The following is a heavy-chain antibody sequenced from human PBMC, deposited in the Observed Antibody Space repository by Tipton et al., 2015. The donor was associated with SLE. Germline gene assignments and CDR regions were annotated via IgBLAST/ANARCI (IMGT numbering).Heavy chain of an antibody. Sequence: TLSLTCTVSGGSISSSSYYWGWIRQPPGKGLEWIGSIFHTGLTYSNPSLKSRVTISVDTSKNQFSLSLTSVTAADTAIYYCAREKENTGWFWLNAFDVWGRGTLVTVST. D-gene: IGHD6-19*01. V-gene: IGHV4-39*07. CDR1: GGSISSSSYY. J-gene: IGHJ3*01. CDR2: IFHTGLT. CDR3: AREKENTGWFWLNAFDV.